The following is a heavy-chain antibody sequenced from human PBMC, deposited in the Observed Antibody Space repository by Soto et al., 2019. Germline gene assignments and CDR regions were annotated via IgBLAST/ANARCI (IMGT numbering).Heavy chain of an antibody. CDR2: ISYDGSNK. J-gene: IGHJ4*02. Sequence: GGSLRLSCAASGFTFSSYGVHWVRQAPGKGLEWVAVISYDGSNKYYADSVKGRFTISRDNSKNTLYLQMNSLRAEDTAVYYCASWYYYDSSGYYSAIDYWGQGTPVTVSS. CDR3: ASWYYYDSSGYYSAIDY. D-gene: IGHD3-22*01. V-gene: IGHV3-30*03. CDR1: GFTFSSYG.